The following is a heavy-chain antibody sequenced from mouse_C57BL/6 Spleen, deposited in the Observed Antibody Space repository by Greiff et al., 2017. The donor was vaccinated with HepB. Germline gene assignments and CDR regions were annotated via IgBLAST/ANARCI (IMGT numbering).Heavy chain of an antibody. CDR2: ISSGGSYT. CDR1: GFTFSSYG. V-gene: IGHV5-6*01. J-gene: IGHJ3*01. Sequence: DVQLVESGGDLVKPGGSLKLSCAASGFTFSSYGMSWVRQTPDKRLEWVATISSGGSYTYYPDSVKGRFTISRDNAKNTLYLQMSSLKSEDTAMYYCARQESAYWGQGTLVTVSA. CDR3: ARQESAY.